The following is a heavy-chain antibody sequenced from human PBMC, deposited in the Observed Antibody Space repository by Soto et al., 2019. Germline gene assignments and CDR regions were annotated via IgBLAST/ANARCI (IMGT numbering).Heavy chain of an antibody. CDR3: ARDNYYTGSGYYTSHAEYFQH. D-gene: IGHD3-3*01. CDR1: VVSISSGGYY. CDR2: ISYSGST. V-gene: IGHV4-31*03. Sequence: PSETLSLTCTFSVVSISSGGYYCSWIRQYPGKGLEWIGYISYSGSTYYNPSLKSRITVSVDTSKNQFFLKLRSVTAADTAVYYCARDNYYTGSGYYTSHAEYFQHWGQGTLVSVSS. J-gene: IGHJ1*01.